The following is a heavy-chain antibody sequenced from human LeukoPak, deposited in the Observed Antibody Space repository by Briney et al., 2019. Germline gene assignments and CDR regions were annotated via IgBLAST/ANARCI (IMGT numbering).Heavy chain of an antibody. J-gene: IGHJ3*02. Sequence: SETLSLTCAVYSGPFSGYYWSWIRQPPGKGLEWIGEINDSGSTNYNPFLKSRVTISVDTSKNQFSLKLSSVTAADTAVYYCARRSRRMYNTSPGGAFDIWGQGTMVTVSS. CDR3: ARRSRRMYNTSPGGAFDI. D-gene: IGHD1-14*01. CDR1: SGPFSGYY. V-gene: IGHV4-34*01. CDR2: INDSGST.